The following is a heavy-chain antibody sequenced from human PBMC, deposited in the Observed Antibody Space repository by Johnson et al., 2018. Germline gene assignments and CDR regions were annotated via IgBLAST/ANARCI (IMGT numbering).Heavy chain of an antibody. J-gene: IGHJ4*02. CDR3: TRVRLGELSVDY. Sequence: VQLVESGGGLVQXGGSXRLXCTASGFTFGDYAMSWFRQAPGKGLEWVGFIRSKAYGGTTEYAASVKGRFTISRDDSKSIAYLQMNSLKTEDTAVYYCTRVRLGELSVDYWGQGTLVTVSS. V-gene: IGHV3-49*03. CDR2: IRSKAYGGTT. CDR1: GFTFGDYA. D-gene: IGHD3-16*02.